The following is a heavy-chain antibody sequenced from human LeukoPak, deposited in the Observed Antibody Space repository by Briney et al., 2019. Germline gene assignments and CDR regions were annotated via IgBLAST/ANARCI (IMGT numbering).Heavy chain of an antibody. V-gene: IGHV1-2*02. D-gene: IGHD1-7*01. J-gene: IGHJ4*02. CDR3: VQFELDY. CDR2: INPNTGGT. Sequence: ASVKVSCKASGYSFNSQGMNWVRQAPGQGLEWMGWINPNTGGTNYAQKFQGRVTMTRDTSISTAYMDLSRLRSDDTAVYYCVQFELDYWGQGTLVTVSS. CDR1: GYSFNSQG.